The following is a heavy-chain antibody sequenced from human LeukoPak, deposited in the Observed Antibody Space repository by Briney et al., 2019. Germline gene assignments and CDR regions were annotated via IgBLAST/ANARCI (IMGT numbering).Heavy chain of an antibody. J-gene: IGHJ4*02. CDR3: ARDEARGYDFRPQDH. V-gene: IGHV3-7*01. CDR1: GFTFSSYW. Sequence: GGSLRLSCVASGFTFSSYWMSWVRQAPGKGLEWVADIKQDGSEKYYVDSVKGRFTISRDNTKNSLYLQMDSLRAEDTAVYYCARDEARGYDFRPQDHWGQGTLVSVSS. D-gene: IGHD3-3*01. CDR2: IKQDGSEK.